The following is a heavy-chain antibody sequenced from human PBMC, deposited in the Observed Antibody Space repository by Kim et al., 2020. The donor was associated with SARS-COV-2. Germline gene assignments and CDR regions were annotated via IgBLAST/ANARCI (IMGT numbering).Heavy chain of an antibody. CDR2: IIPIFGTA. Sequence: SVKVSCKASGGTFSSYAISWVRQAPGQGLEWMGGIIPIFGTANYAQKFQGRVTITADESTSTAYMELSSLRSEDTAVYYCASVHGGVPQGYYYYYMDVWQRDHGHRLL. CDR1: GGTFSSYA. J-gene: IGHJ6*03. CDR3: ASVHGGVPQGYYYYYMDV. D-gene: IGHD3-16*01. V-gene: IGHV1-69*13.